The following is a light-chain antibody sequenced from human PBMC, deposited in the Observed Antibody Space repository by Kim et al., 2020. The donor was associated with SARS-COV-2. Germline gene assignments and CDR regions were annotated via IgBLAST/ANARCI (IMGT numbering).Light chain of an antibody. V-gene: IGKV1-12*01. J-gene: IGKJ4*01. CDR1: QGISTW. Sequence: DIQMTQSPSSVSASVGDRVTISCRASQGISTWLAWYQQKPGKAPKLLIYSASSLQSGVPSRFSGSGSGTDFTLTISSLQPEDFATSYSQQAKGLPVTVGGRNKVDIK. CDR2: SAS. CDR3: QQAKGLPVT.